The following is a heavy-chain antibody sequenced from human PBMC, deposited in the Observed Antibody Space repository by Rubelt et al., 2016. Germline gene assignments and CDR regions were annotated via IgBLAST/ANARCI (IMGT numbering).Heavy chain of an antibody. Sequence: QVQLVQSGAEVKKPGASVKVSCKASGYTFTSYGISWVRQAPGQGLEWMGWISAYNGNTNYAQNLQGRVTMTTDTSTSTAYMELRSLRSDATAVYYCARVEYYYDSSGYSDYWGQGTLVTVSS. D-gene: IGHD3-22*01. J-gene: IGHJ4*02. CDR1: GYTFTSYG. CDR2: ISAYNGNT. CDR3: ARVEYYYDSSGYSDY. V-gene: IGHV1-18*01.